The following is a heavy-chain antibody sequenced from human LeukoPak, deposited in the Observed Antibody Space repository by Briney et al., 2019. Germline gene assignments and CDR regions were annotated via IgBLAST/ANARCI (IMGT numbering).Heavy chain of an antibody. CDR3: ARGKYYYDCSGYLSY. J-gene: IGHJ4*02. CDR2: INHSGST. Sequence: KPSETLSLTCAVYGGSFSGYYWSWIRQPPGKGLEWIGEINHSGSTNYNPSLKSRVTISVDMSKNQFSLKLSSVTAADTAVYYCARGKYYYDCSGYLSYWGQGTLVTVSS. D-gene: IGHD3-22*01. CDR1: GGSFSGYY. V-gene: IGHV4-34*01.